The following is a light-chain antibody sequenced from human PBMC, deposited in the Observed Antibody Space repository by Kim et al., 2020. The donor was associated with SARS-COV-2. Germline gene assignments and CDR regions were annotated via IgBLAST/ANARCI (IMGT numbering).Light chain of an antibody. Sequence: KTVTITCPGSGAVLAEHYVLWYQLRPGSVPPIVIYEDNQRPSGVPDRFSGSIDASSNSASLTISGLQTEDEADYYCQSSDRNSHVLFGGGTQLTVL. CDR2: EDN. V-gene: IGLV6-57*02. CDR3: QSSDRNSHVL. J-gene: IGLJ3*02. CDR1: GAVLAEHY.